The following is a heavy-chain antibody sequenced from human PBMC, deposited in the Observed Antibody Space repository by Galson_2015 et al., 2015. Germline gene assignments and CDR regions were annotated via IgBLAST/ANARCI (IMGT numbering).Heavy chain of an antibody. CDR1: GGTFGSYP. J-gene: IGHJ3*02. Sequence: SAQVSRKAAGGTFGSYPISWGRQAPGQGLERMGRIIPILGIANYAQQLQGRVTITADKSTSTAYMELSSLRSEDTAVYYCARPSELERREAFDIWGHGTMVTVS. CDR3: ARPSELERREAFDI. V-gene: IGHV1-69*02. D-gene: IGHD1-1*01. CDR2: IIPILGIA.